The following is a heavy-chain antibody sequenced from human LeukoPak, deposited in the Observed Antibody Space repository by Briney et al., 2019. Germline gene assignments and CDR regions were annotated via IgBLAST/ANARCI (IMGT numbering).Heavy chain of an antibody. CDR3: AREDTAMVTCY. J-gene: IGHJ4*02. CDR1: GGSFSGYY. Sequence: SETLSLTCAVYGGSFSGYYWSWIRQPPGKGLEWIGEINHSGSTNYNPSLKSRVTISVDTSKNQFSLKLSSVTAADTAVYYCAREDTAMVTCYWGQGTLVTVSS. V-gene: IGHV4-34*01. D-gene: IGHD5-18*01. CDR2: INHSGST.